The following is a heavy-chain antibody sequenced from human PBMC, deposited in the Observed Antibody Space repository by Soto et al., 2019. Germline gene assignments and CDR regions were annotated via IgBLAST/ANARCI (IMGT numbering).Heavy chain of an antibody. Sequence: SETLSLTCTVSGGSVSSGSHYWSWIRQPPGKGLEWIGYIYDSGSTNYNPSLKSRVIISVDTSKNQLSLRLTSVTAADTAVYYCARDSTTSGSYGYYFDYWGQGTLVTVSS. D-gene: IGHD3-10*01. CDR2: IYDSGST. CDR3: ARDSTTSGSYGYYFDY. CDR1: GGSVSSGSHY. J-gene: IGHJ4*02. V-gene: IGHV4-61*01.